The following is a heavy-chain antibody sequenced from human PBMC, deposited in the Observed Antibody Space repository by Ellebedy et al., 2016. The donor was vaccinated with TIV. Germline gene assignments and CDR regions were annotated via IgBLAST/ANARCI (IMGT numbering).Heavy chain of an antibody. CDR1: GFTFSSYS. CDR3: ARTHDDYGGNWAFDY. V-gene: IGHV3-48*01. J-gene: IGHJ4*02. D-gene: IGHD4-23*01. CDR2: ISSSSSTI. Sequence: PGGSLRLSCAASGFTFSSYSMNWVRQAPGKGLEWVSYISSSSSTIYYADSVKGRFTISRDNAKNSLYLQMNSLRAEDTAVYYCARTHDDYGGNWAFDYWGQGTLVTVSS.